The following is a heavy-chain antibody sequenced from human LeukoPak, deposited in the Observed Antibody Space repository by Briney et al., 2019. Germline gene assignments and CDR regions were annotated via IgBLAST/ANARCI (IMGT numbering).Heavy chain of an antibody. CDR2: ISAYNGNT. J-gene: IGHJ4*02. Sequence: ASVKVSCKASGYTFTRYGITWVRQAPGQGLEWMGWISAYNGNTNYAQKFQGRLTVTTDTSTNTAYMELRSLRPDDTAVYYCARDFFHGHCSGLTCFLLDSWGQGSLVAVSS. CDR3: ARDFFHGHCSGLTCFLLDS. CDR1: GYTFTRYG. V-gene: IGHV1-18*01. D-gene: IGHD2-15*01.